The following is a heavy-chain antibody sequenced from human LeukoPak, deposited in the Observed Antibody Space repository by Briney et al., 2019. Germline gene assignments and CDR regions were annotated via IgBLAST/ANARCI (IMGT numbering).Heavy chain of an antibody. V-gene: IGHV1-24*01. CDR3: ATACPRMYYYDSSGYPKIYYYGMDV. D-gene: IGHD3-22*01. Sequence: ASVKVSCKVSGYTLTELSMHWVRQAPGKGLEWMGGFDPEDGETIYAQKFQGRVTMTEDTSTDTAYMELSSLRSEDTAVYYCATACPRMYYYDSSGYPKIYYYGMDVWGQGTTVTVSS. CDR1: GYTLTELS. J-gene: IGHJ6*02. CDR2: FDPEDGET.